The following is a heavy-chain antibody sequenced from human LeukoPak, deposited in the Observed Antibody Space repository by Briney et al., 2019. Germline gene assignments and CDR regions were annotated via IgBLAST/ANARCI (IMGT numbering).Heavy chain of an antibody. Sequence: GGSLRLSCAASGFTVSSNYMSWVRQAPGKGLEWVSVIYSGGSTYYADSVKGRFTISRDNSKNTLYLQMNSLRAEDTAVYYCARALRGYSYGRYYYYMDVWGKGTTVTISS. CDR2: IYSGGST. V-gene: IGHV3-66*01. D-gene: IGHD5-18*01. CDR3: ARALRGYSYGRYYYYMDV. CDR1: GFTVSSNY. J-gene: IGHJ6*03.